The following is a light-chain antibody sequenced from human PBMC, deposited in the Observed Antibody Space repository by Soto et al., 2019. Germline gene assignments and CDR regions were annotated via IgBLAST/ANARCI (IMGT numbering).Light chain of an antibody. J-gene: IGLJ1*01. CDR1: SSNIGGNS. CDR2: DDD. V-gene: IGLV1-51*01. Sequence: QSALTQPPSVSAAPGQKVTISCSGSSSNIGGNSVSWYQQLPGTAPKLLIYDDDKRPSGIPDRFSGSKSGTSATLGITGFRTGDEADYYCGSWDSSLSAYVFGTGTNVTVL. CDR3: GSWDSSLSAYV.